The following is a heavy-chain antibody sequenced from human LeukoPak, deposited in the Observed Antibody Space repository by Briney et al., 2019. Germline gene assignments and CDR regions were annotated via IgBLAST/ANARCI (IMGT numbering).Heavy chain of an antibody. CDR3: AKCSSSYGNDAFDI. J-gene: IGHJ3*02. D-gene: IGHD3-16*01. CDR2: ISGGGAKT. V-gene: IGHV3-23*01. Sequence: GGSLRLSCAASGFTFSSYAMSWIRQAPGKGLEWVSFISGGGAKTFYADSVKGRFSISRDNSKNTVYLHMNSLRAEDTAIYYCAKCSSSYGNDAFDIWGQGTMVTVSS. CDR1: GFTFSSYA.